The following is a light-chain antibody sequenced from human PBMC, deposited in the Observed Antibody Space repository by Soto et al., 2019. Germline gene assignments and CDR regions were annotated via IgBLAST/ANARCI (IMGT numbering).Light chain of an antibody. Sequence: EIVLTQSPDTLSLSPGQRATLSCRASQTVSGSYIAWYQQKPGQAPRLLIYGASSRATGTPDRFSGSGSATDLTLTISRLEPEDFAVYYCQQYGNSPPYTFGQGTKLEIK. V-gene: IGKV3-20*01. CDR3: QQYGNSPPYT. CDR2: GAS. CDR1: QTVSGSY. J-gene: IGKJ2*01.